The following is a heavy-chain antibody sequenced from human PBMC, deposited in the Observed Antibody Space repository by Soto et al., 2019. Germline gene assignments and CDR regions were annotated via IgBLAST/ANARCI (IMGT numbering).Heavy chain of an antibody. CDR1: GYLISSGYY. CDR2: IDYSGKT. D-gene: IGHD3-22*01. CDR3: ASDLSSGSYYYAMDV. Sequence: PSETLSLTCSVSGYLISSGYYWGWVRQTPGKGLEWLGRIDYSGKTYKNPSLKSRVSASVDLSKNQFSLNLRSVTAADTAVYFCASDLSSGSYYYAMDVWGQGTKVTVSS. V-gene: IGHV4-38-2*02. J-gene: IGHJ6*02.